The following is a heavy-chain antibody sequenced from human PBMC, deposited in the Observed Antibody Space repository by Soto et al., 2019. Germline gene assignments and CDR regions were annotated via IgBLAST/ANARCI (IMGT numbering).Heavy chain of an antibody. V-gene: IGHV3-23*04. Sequence: VQLVESGGGVVQPGRSLRLSCAASGFTFSSYAMSWVRQAPGKGLEWVSAISGSGGSTYYADSVKGRFTISRDNSKNTLYLQMNSLRAEDTAVYYCAKDRRYSSRMLDYWGQGTLVTVSS. CDR3: AKDRRYSSRMLDY. CDR2: ISGSGGST. D-gene: IGHD6-13*01. CDR1: GFTFSSYA. J-gene: IGHJ4*02.